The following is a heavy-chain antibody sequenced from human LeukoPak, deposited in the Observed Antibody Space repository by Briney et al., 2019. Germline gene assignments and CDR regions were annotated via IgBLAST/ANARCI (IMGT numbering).Heavy chain of an antibody. CDR1: GFTLSNYD. CDR3: ARAVAGTHWFDP. V-gene: IGHV3-13*01. J-gene: IGHJ5*02. D-gene: IGHD6-19*01. CDR2: IDIPGNT. Sequence: GGSLRLSCAASGFTLSNYDMHWVRQATGKGLEWVSGIDIPGNTYYPDSVKGRFTMSRESAKNSLYLQVNSLRAGDTAVYYCARAVAGTHWFDPWGQGTLVIVSS.